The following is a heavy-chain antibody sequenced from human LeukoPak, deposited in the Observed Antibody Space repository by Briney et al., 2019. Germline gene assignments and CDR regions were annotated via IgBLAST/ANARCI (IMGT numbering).Heavy chain of an antibody. Sequence: SETLSLTCTVSGGSISSYYWSWIRQPAGKGLEWIGRIYTSGSTNYNPSLKSRVTMSVDTSKNQFSLKLSSVTAADTAVYYCARSPYYDYVWGSYRYPYYFDYWGQGTLVTVSS. CDR2: IYTSGST. CDR3: ARSPYYDYVWGSYRYPYYFDY. V-gene: IGHV4-4*07. D-gene: IGHD3-16*02. CDR1: GGSISSYY. J-gene: IGHJ4*02.